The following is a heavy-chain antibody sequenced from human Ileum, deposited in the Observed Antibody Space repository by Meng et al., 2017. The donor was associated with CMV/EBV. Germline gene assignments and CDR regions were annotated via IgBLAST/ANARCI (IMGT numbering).Heavy chain of an antibody. Sequence: GESLKISCAASGFTFSNYAMTWVRQAPGKGLEWVSTISEIRGASYYGDSVKGRFAISRDNSKNTLYLQMSSLRVEDTAVYYCAKARQCEDWGQGTLVTVSS. CDR3: AKARQCED. CDR2: ISEIRGAS. CDR1: GFTFSNYA. J-gene: IGHJ4*02. V-gene: IGHV3-23*01.